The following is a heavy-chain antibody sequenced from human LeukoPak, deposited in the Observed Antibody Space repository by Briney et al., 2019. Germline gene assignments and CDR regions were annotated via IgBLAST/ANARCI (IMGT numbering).Heavy chain of an antibody. J-gene: IGHJ4*02. D-gene: IGHD2-2*02. CDR2: ISSSGETI. Sequence: GGSLRLSCAASGFTVSSYEMIWVRQAPGKGLEWVSYISSSGETIYYADSVKGRFTISRDNSKNTLYLQMNSLRAEDTAVYYCAKGYCRGISCYSDYWGQGTLVTVSS. V-gene: IGHV3-48*03. CDR1: GFTVSSYE. CDR3: AKGYCRGISCYSDY.